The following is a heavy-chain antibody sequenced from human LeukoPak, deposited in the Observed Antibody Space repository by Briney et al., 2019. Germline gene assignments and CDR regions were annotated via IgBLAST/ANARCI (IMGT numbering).Heavy chain of an antibody. V-gene: IGHV4-59*01. CDR1: GXSISSYY. D-gene: IGHD2-15*01. Sequence: SETLSLTCTVSGXSISSYYWSWIRQPPGKGLEWIGYIYYSGTTNYNPSLKSRVTISVDTSKNQFSLKLTSVTAADTAVYYCARGGYCSGAACYPDYWGQGTLVTVSS. J-gene: IGHJ4*02. CDR3: ARGGYCSGAACYPDY. CDR2: IYYSGTT.